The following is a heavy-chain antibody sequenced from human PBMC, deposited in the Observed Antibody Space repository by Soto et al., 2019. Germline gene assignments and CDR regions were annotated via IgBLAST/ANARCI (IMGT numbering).Heavy chain of an antibody. CDR1: GFTFSCYA. V-gene: IGHV3-23*01. CDR2: ISGSDGST. CDR3: ARRSSSWYFDY. Sequence: EVQLLESGVGLVQPGGSLRLSCAASGFTFSCYAMNWVRQAPGKGLEWVSVISGSDGSTYYADSVKGRFTISRDNSKNTLNLQMSSLRAEDTAVYYCARRSSSWYFDYWGQGTLVTVSS. J-gene: IGHJ4*02. D-gene: IGHD6-13*01.